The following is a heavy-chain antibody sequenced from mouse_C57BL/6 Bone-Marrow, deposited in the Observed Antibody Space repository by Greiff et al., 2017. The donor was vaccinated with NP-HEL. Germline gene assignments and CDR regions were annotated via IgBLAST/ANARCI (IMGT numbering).Heavy chain of an antibody. Sequence: VQLKESGGGLVKPGGSLKLSCAASGFTFSDYGMHWVRQAPEKGLEWVAYISSGSSTNYYADTVKGRFTISTDNAKNTLFLQMTSLRAEDTAMYDCARDVSDAMDYWGQGTSVTVSS. CDR3: ARDVSDAMDY. V-gene: IGHV5-17*01. CDR1: GFTFSDYG. CDR2: ISSGSSTN. J-gene: IGHJ4*01.